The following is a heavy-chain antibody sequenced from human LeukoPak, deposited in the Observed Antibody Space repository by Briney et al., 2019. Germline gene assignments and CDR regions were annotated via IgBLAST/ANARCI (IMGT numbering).Heavy chain of an antibody. D-gene: IGHD3-22*01. CDR3: AKEPSHYYDSSGYYY. Sequence: GGSLRLSWAASGFTFSSYAMSWVRQAPGKGLEWVSAISGSGGSTYYADSVKGRFTISRDNSKNTLYLQMNSLRAEDTAVYYCAKEPSHYYDSSGYYYWGQGTLVTVSS. CDR2: ISGSGGST. J-gene: IGHJ4*02. V-gene: IGHV3-23*01. CDR1: GFTFSSYA.